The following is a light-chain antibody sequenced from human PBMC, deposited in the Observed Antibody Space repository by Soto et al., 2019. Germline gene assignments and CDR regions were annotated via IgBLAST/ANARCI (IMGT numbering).Light chain of an antibody. J-gene: IGLJ2*01. Sequence: QSALTQPASVSGSPGQSITISCTGTSSDVGSYNLVSWYQQQPDKAPKLIIYDDTQRPAGVSNRFSGSKYGNTASLTISGLQGADEADYYRCSYAGSSTFVFGGGTKLTVL. CDR3: CSYAGSSTFV. V-gene: IGLV2-23*02. CDR1: SSDVGSYNL. CDR2: DDT.